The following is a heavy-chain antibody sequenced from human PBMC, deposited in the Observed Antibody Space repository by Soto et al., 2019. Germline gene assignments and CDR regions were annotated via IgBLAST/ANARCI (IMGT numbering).Heavy chain of an antibody. CDR2: INSDGSST. CDR1: GFTFSSYW. Sequence: EVQLVESGGGLVQPGGSLRLSCAASGFTFSSYWMHWVRQAPGKGLVWVSRINSDGSSTSYADSVKGRFTISRDNAKNTLYLEMNSLRAEDRAVYYCARVVEYSGLWYYYYGMDVWGQGTTVTVSS. J-gene: IGHJ6*02. V-gene: IGHV3-74*01. CDR3: ARVVEYSGLWYYYYGMDV. D-gene: IGHD5-12*01.